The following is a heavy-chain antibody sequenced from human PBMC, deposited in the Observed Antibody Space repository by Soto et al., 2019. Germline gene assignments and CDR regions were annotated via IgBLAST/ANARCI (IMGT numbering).Heavy chain of an antibody. CDR2: IIPIFGTA. CDR1: GGTFSSYA. J-gene: IGHJ6*02. CDR3: AHTSGYQNQYYYYYGMDV. V-gene: IGHV1-69*12. Sequence: QVQLVQSGAEVKKPGSSVKVSCKASGGTFSSYAISWVRQAPGQGLEWMGGIIPIFGTANYAQKFQGRVTIPADESTSTAYMELSSLRSEDTAVYYCAHTSGYQNQYYYYYGMDVWGQGTTVTVSS. D-gene: IGHD3-3*01.